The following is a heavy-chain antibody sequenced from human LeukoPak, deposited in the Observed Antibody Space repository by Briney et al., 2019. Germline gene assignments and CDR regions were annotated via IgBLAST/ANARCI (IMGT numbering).Heavy chain of an antibody. V-gene: IGHV3-15*01. Sequence: GGSLRLACAASGFTFSNAWMSWVRQAPGKGLEWVGRIKSKTDGGTTDYAAPVKGRFTISRDDSKNTLYLQMNSLKTEDTAVYYCTTVSPEWFGELTYDYWGQGTLVTVSS. CDR2: IKSKTDGGTT. J-gene: IGHJ4*02. CDR1: GFTFSNAW. D-gene: IGHD3-10*01. CDR3: TTVSPEWFGELTYDY.